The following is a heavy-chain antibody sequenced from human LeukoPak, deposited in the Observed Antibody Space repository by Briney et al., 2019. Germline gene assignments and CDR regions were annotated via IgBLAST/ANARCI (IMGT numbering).Heavy chain of an antibody. Sequence: SETLSLTCTVSGGSITGYYWNWIRQPAGQVLEWLGRVYSSGVGNYNPSLTSRVTMSVDTSKNQFSLKLTSLTAADTAVYYCAREEFLHEIDSSGYFVYWGQGTLVTVSS. D-gene: IGHD3-22*01. J-gene: IGHJ4*02. V-gene: IGHV4-4*07. CDR3: AREEFLHEIDSSGYFVY. CDR1: GGSITGYY. CDR2: VYSSGVG.